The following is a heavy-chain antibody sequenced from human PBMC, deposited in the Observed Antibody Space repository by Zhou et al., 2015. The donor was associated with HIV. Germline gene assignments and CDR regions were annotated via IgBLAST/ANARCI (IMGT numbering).Heavy chain of an antibody. Sequence: EVQLVESGGGLVQPGRSLRLSCAASGFTFSNYAMSWARQAPGKGLEWVSSISGSGLATYYADSVKGRFTISRDSSKDTLYLQMNNLRAEDTAVYFCARGTFKGLTLVTYWGQGTLVTVSS. CDR3: ARGTFKGLTLVTY. J-gene: IGHJ4*02. V-gene: IGHV3-23*04. D-gene: IGHD3-10*01. CDR1: GFTFSNYA. CDR2: ISGSGLAT.